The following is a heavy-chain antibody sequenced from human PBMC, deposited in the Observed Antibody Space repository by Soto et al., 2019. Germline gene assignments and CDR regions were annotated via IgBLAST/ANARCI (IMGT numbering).Heavy chain of an antibody. CDR3: ARISITIFGVVISAPYYYGMDV. Sequence: PSETLSLTCAVYGGSFSGYYWSWIRQPPGKXLEWIGEINHSGSTNYNPSLKSRVTISVDTSKNQFSLKLSSVTAADTAVYYCARISITIFGVVISAPYYYGMDVWGQGTTVTVSS. V-gene: IGHV4-34*01. CDR2: INHSGST. J-gene: IGHJ6*02. CDR1: GGSFSGYY. D-gene: IGHD3-3*01.